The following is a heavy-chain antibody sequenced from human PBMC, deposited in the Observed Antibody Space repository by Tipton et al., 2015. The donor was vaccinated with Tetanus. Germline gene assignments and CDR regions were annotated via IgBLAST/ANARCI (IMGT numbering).Heavy chain of an antibody. CDR2: ISTSGNT. V-gene: IGHV4-4*07. J-gene: IGHJ5*02. D-gene: IGHD2-8*01. CDR3: ARGLFCANGICPALPFDP. Sequence: TLSLTCTVSGDFASLSYWSWIRQPVGQSLEWLGRISTSGNTHYNPSLKGRVTMSLDTPKKQFSLTLTSVTAADTAVYYCARGLFCANGICPALPFDPWGQGTQVTVSS. CDR1: GDFASLSY.